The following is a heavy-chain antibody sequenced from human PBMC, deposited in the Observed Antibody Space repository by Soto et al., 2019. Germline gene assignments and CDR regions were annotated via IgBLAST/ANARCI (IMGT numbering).Heavy chain of an antibody. D-gene: IGHD3-10*01. CDR3: ARDLFWEGFGESNWLAP. Sequence: QVQLVQSGAEVKRPGASVKVSCKASGYTFTSYGISWVRQAPGQGLEWMGWINVYNGNTNYAQKFQGRVTMTTDTSTSTAYMDLSSLRSDDMAVYYCARDLFWEGFGESNWLAPWGQGTLVTVSS. CDR1: GYTFTSYG. V-gene: IGHV1-18*03. CDR2: INVYNGNT. J-gene: IGHJ5*02.